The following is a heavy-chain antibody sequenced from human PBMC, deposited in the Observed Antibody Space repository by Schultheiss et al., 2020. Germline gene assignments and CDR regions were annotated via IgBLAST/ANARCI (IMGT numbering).Heavy chain of an antibody. J-gene: IGHJ6*02. CDR1: GYTFTGYY. V-gene: IGHV1-24*01. D-gene: IGHD2-2*01. Sequence: ASVKVSCKASGYTFTGYYMHWVRQAPGQGLEWMGGFDPEDGETIYAQKFQGRVTITADESTSTAYMELSSLRSEDTAVYYCARGAASSNYCSSTSCRRSRIGNYGMDVWGQGTTVTVSS. CDR3: ARGAASSNYCSSTSCRRSRIGNYGMDV. CDR2: FDPEDGET.